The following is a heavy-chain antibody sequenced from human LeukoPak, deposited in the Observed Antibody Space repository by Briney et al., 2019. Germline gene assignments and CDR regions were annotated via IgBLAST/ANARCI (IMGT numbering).Heavy chain of an antibody. V-gene: IGHV4-61*02. J-gene: IGHJ4*02. CDR2: IYTSGST. Sequence: SETLSLTCTVSGGSISSGSYYWSWIRQPAGKGLEWIGRIYTSGSTDYNPSLKSRVTISVDTSKNQFSLKLSSVTAADTAVYYCARGEYSYGTYYFDYWGQGTLVTVSS. CDR1: GGSISSGSYY. CDR3: ARGEYSYGTYYFDY. D-gene: IGHD5-18*01.